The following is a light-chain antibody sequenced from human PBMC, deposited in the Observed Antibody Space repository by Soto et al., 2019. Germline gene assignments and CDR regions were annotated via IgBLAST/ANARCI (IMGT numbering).Light chain of an antibody. CDR1: ESVSYN. CDR2: AAS. Sequence: EIVMTQSPATLSVSPGERATLSCRASESVSYNLAWYQQKPGQAPRLLIYAASTRATGVPARFRGSGSGTDFTLTISSLQSEDFAVYYCQQYNNSPSGTFGQGTKVDIK. V-gene: IGKV3D-15*02. CDR3: QQYNNSPSGT. J-gene: IGKJ1*01.